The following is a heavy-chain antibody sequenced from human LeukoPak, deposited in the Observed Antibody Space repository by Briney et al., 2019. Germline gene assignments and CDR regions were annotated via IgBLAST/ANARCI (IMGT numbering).Heavy chain of an antibody. CDR1: GGSFSGYY. CDR2: INHSGST. J-gene: IGHJ4*02. CDR3: VLEDTAMAGNY. D-gene: IGHD5-18*01. Sequence: PSETLSLTCAVYGGSFSGYYWSWIRQPPGKGLEWIGEINHSGSTNYNPSLKSRVTISVDTSKNQFSLKLSSVTAADTAEYYCVLEDTAMAGNYWGQGTLVTVSS. V-gene: IGHV4-34*01.